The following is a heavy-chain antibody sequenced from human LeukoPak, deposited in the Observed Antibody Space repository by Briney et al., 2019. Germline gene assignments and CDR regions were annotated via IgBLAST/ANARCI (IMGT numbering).Heavy chain of an antibody. D-gene: IGHD6-13*01. Sequence: GGSLRLSCAASGFTFSSYAMSWVRQAPGKGLECVSVICGGDDSKYYADSVKGRFTISKDNSKNTLYLQMNSLRAEDTAVYYGAKGQMAGAGPTYGDYWGQGNPGTVSS. CDR2: ICGGDDSK. CDR3: AKGQMAGAGPTYGDY. J-gene: IGHJ4*02. CDR1: GFTFSSYA. V-gene: IGHV3-23*01.